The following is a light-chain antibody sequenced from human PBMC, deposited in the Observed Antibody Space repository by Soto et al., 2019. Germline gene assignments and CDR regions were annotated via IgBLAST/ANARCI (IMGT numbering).Light chain of an antibody. CDR1: SSDVGGYNY. CDR3: SSYASGSTAV. V-gene: IGLV2-14*01. CDR2: EVS. J-gene: IGLJ2*01. Sequence: VLTQPASVSGSPGQSITISCTGTSSDVGGYNYVSWYQHQPGKAPKLMIYEVSNRPSGVSNRFSGSKSGNTASLTISGLQAEDEADYYCSSYASGSTAVFGGGTQLTV.